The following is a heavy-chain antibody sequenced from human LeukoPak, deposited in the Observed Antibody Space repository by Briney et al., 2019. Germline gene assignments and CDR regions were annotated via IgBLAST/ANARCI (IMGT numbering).Heavy chain of an antibody. D-gene: IGHD2-2*01. CDR3: ARHIVVDKPGAIRGGAFDI. CDR2: IYTSGST. Sequence: SETLSLTCTVSGGSISSYYWSWIRQPPGKGLEWIGYIYTSGSTNYNPSLKSRVTISVDTSKNQFSLKLSSVTAADTAVYYCARHIVVDKPGAIRGGAFDIWGQGTMVTVSS. CDR1: GGSISSYY. J-gene: IGHJ3*02. V-gene: IGHV4-4*09.